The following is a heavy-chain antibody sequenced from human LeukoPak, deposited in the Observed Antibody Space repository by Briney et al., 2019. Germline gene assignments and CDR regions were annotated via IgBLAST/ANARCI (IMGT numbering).Heavy chain of an antibody. CDR1: GGSINTYY. CDR3: ARDRLAAALFDY. J-gene: IGHJ4*02. Sequence: PSETLSLTCTVSGGSINTYYWSWIRQPPGQGLEWIGYISYTGSTNYNPSLTSRITISIDRSKSQFSLKLNSVTAADTAVYYCARDRLAAALFDYWGQGTLVTVSS. CDR2: ISYTGST. D-gene: IGHD6-13*01. V-gene: IGHV4-59*01.